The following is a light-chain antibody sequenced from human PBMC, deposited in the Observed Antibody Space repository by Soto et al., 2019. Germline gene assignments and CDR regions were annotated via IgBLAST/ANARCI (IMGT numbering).Light chain of an antibody. CDR1: TRDIGAYNL. Sequence: QSALTQPASVSGSLGQSITISCTGSTRDIGAYNLVSWYQQYPDTAPKLIIYEVRNRPSGVSYRFTGSRSGNTASLTISARQADDESTFYCSSYTPTSTLLFGGGTKLTVL. CDR2: EVR. J-gene: IGLJ3*02. V-gene: IGLV2-14*01. CDR3: SSYTPTSTLL.